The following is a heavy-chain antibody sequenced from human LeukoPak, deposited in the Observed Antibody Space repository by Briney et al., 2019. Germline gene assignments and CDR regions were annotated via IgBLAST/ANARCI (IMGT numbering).Heavy chain of an antibody. CDR3: ARLDYYYYMDV. V-gene: IGHV4-39*07. CDR1: GGSVSRNSYY. Sequence: SETLSLTCAVSGGSVSRNSYYWGWIRQPLGKGLEWIGSIYYSGSTYYNPSLKSRVTISVDTSKNQFSLKLSSVTAADTAVYYCARLDYYYYMDVWGKGTTVTVSS. CDR2: IYYSGST. J-gene: IGHJ6*03.